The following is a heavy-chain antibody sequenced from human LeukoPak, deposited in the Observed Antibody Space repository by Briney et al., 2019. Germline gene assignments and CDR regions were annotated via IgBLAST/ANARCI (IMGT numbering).Heavy chain of an antibody. CDR1: GFTFSSYS. D-gene: IGHD2-2*01. CDR2: ISSSSSTI. Sequence: PGGSLRLSCAASGFTFSSYSINWVRQAPGKGLEWVSYISSSSSTIYCADSVKGRFTISRDNAKNSLYLQMNSLRAEDTAVYYCARVGTRDIVVVPAAIGYYYYGMDVWGQGTTVTVSS. CDR3: ARVGTRDIVVVPAAIGYYYYGMDV. J-gene: IGHJ6*02. V-gene: IGHV3-48*01.